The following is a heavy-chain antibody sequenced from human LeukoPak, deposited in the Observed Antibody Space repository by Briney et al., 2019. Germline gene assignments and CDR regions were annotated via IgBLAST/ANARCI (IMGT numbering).Heavy chain of an antibody. CDR2: IYYSGST. V-gene: IGHV4-39*01. J-gene: IGHJ4*02. D-gene: IGHD3-22*01. CDR3: ARHGHDSGGYEAHFDY. CDR1: GGSISSSSYY. Sequence: SETLSLTCTVSGGSISSSSYYWGWIRQPPGKGLEWIGSIYYSGSTYYNPSLKSRVTISVDTSKNQFSLKLSSVTAADTAVYYCARHGHDSGGYEAHFDYWGQGTLVTVSS.